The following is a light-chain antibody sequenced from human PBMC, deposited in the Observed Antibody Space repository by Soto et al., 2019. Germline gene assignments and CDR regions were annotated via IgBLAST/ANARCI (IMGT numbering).Light chain of an antibody. CDR3: QQYNNWPPFT. J-gene: IGKJ4*01. CDR2: GTS. Sequence: EIVMTQSPASLSVSPGERVTLSCRASQSVTSDLALYQQKPGQAPRLLIYGTSNRATGIPVRFSGSGSGTEFTLTISNLQPEDFAVYYCQQYNNWPPFTFGRGTKVDIK. V-gene: IGKV3-15*01. CDR1: QSVTSD.